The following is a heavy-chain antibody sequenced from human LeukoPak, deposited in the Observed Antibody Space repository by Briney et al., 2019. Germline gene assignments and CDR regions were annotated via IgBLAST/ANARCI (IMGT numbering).Heavy chain of an antibody. CDR3: ARVDSGDSGFDY. J-gene: IGHJ4*02. CDR1: GFTVSSNY. Sequence: PGGSLRLSCAASGFTVSSNYMSWVRQAPGKGLEWVSVIYSGGSTYYADSVKGRFTISRDNSKNTLYLQMNSLRAEATAVYYCARVDSGDSGFDYWGQGTLVTVSS. D-gene: IGHD4-17*01. CDR2: IYSGGST. V-gene: IGHV3-66*01.